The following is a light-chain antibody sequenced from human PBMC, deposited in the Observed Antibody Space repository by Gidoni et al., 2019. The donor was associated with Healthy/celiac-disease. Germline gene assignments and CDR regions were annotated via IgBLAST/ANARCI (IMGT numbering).Light chain of an antibody. J-gene: IGKJ1*01. V-gene: IGKV3-15*01. CDR1: QSVSSN. CDR2: GAS. CDR3: QQYNNWPQT. Sequence: EIVMTQSPATLSVSPGKRATLPCRASQSVSSNLAWYQQKPGQAPRLLIYGASTRATGIPARFSGSGSGTEFTLTISSLQSEDFAVYYCQQYNNWPQTFGQGTKVEIK.